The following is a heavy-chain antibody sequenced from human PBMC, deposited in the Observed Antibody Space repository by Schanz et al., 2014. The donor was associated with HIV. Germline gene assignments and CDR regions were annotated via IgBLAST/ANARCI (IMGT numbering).Heavy chain of an antibody. V-gene: IGHV3-23*01. CDR3: VKAYSSGFSGAGS. CDR1: GFTFSSYA. D-gene: IGHD5-18*01. Sequence: EVQLLDSGGGLVQPGGLLRLSCAASGFTFSSYAMTWVRQAPGKGLDWVSTISGSDGDTYYADSVKGRFTISRDNSRNALYLHMNSLRADDTAIYYCVKAYSSGFSGAGSWGQGALVTVSS. CDR2: ISGSDGDT. J-gene: IGHJ5*02.